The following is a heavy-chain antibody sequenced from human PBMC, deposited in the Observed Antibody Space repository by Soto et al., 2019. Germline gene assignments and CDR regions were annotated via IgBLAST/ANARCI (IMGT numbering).Heavy chain of an antibody. J-gene: IGHJ6*03. CDR2: IYYSGST. CDR1: GGSISSSSYY. CDR3: ARHKGDYVISYYMDV. D-gene: IGHD4-17*01. Sequence: SETLSLTCTVSGGSISSSSYYWGWIRQPPGKGLEWIGSIYYSGSTYYNPSLKSRVTISVDTSKNQFSLKLSSVTAADTAVYYCARHKGDYVISYYMDVWGKGTTVTVSS. V-gene: IGHV4-39*01.